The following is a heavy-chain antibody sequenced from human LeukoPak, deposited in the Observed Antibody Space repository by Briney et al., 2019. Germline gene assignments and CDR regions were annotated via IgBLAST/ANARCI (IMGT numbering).Heavy chain of an antibody. CDR1: GFTFSSYG. CDR2: ISYDGSNK. D-gene: IGHD3-3*01. J-gene: IGHJ6*03. CDR3: AKDRVLRFLEWSPNYMDV. Sequence: GGSLRLSCAASGFTFSSYGMHWVRQAPGKGLEWVAVISYDGSNKYYADSVKGRFTISRDNSKNTLYLQMNSLRAEDTAVYYCAKDRVLRFLEWSPNYMDVWGKGTTVTVSS. V-gene: IGHV3-30*18.